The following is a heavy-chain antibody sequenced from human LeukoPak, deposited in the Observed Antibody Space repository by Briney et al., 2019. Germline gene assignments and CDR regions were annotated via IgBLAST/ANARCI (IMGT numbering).Heavy chain of an antibody. V-gene: IGHV3-48*03. CDR3: VRGWDY. J-gene: IGHJ4*02. D-gene: IGHD2-15*01. CDR2: ISGPGHII. CDR1: GFTFSTYA. Sequence: PGGSLRLSCAASGFTFSTYALHWVRQAPGKGLECVSYISGPGHIIFYADSVKGRFTISRDNANTSLYLQMNSLRGEDTAVYYCVRGWDYWGQGALVTVSS.